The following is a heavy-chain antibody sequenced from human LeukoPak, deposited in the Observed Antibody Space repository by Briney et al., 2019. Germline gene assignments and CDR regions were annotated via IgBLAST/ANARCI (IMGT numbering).Heavy chain of an antibody. D-gene: IGHD6-19*01. CDR3: AKDQDSSGWYAPLDY. Sequence: GGSLRLSCAASGFTFSSYAMSWVRQAPGKGLEWVSAISGSGGSTYYADSVKGRFTISRDNSKNTLYLQMHSLSAEETAVYYCAKDQDSSGWYAPLDYWGQGTLVTVSS. V-gene: IGHV3-23*01. CDR1: GFTFSSYA. J-gene: IGHJ4*02. CDR2: ISGSGGST.